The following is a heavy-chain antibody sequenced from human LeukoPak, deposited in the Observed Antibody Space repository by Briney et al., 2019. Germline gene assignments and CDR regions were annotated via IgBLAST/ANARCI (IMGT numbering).Heavy chain of an antibody. D-gene: IGHD6-13*01. J-gene: IGHJ4*02. CDR3: ARGAAAGNADY. Sequence: PGGSLRLSCVASGFTFSTYAMNWVRQAPGKGLEWVSSISSSSRDIYYADSVKGRSTIPRDNANNSVYLQINSLRGEDTAVYYCARGAAAGNADYWGQGTLVTVSS. CDR2: ISSSSRDI. CDR1: GFTFSTYA. V-gene: IGHV3-21*01.